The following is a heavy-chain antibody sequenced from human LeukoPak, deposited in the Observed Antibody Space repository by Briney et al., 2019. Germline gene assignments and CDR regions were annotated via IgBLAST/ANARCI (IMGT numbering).Heavy chain of an antibody. V-gene: IGHV1-2*04. CDR1: GYTFTGYY. CDR3: ARKQRSADAFDI. D-gene: IGHD1-1*01. J-gene: IGHJ3*02. Sequence: ASVKVSCKASGYTFTGYYMHWVRQAPGQGLEWMGWINPNSGGTNYAQKFQGWVTMTRETSISTAYMELSRLRSDDTAVYYCARKQRSADAFDIWGQGTMVTVSS. CDR2: INPNSGGT.